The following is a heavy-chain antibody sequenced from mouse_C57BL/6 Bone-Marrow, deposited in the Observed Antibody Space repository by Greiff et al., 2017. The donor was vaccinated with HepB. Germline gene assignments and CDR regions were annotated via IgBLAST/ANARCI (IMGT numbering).Heavy chain of an antibody. CDR1: GYTFTSYW. CDR2: IDPSDSYT. Sequence: QVQLKQPGAELVKPGASVKLSCKASGYTFTSYWMQWVKQRPGQGLEWIGEIDPSDSYTNYNQKFKGKATLTVDTSSSTAYMQLSSLTSEDSAVYYCARERGFAYWGQGTLVTVSA. J-gene: IGHJ3*01. V-gene: IGHV1-50*01. CDR3: ARERGFAY.